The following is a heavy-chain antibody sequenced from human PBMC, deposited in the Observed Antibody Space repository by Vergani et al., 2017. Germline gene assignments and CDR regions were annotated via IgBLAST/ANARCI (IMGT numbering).Heavy chain of an antibody. CDR1: GYTLTELS. V-gene: IGHV1-24*01. D-gene: IGHD2-8*01. Sequence: QVQLVQSGAEVKKPGASVKVSCKVSGYTLTELSMHWVRQAPGKGLEWMGGFDPEDGETIYAQKLQGRVTMTTDTSTSTAYMELRSLRSDDTAVYYCAIGVYARNFDYWGQGTLVTVSS. CDR2: FDPEDGET. J-gene: IGHJ4*02. CDR3: AIGVYARNFDY.